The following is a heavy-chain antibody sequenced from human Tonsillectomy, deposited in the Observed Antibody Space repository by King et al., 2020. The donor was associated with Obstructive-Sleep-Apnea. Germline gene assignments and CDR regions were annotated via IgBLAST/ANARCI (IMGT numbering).Heavy chain of an antibody. CDR2: INHSGST. V-gene: IGHV4-34*01. Sequence: HVQLQQWGAGLLKPSETLSLTCAVYGGSFSGYYWSWSRQPPGKGLEWMWEINHSGSTNYNPSLKSRVTISVDTSKNQFSLKLSSVTAADTAVYYCAILRSLDYWGQGTLVTVSS. D-gene: IGHD4-17*01. CDR3: AILRSLDY. J-gene: IGHJ4*02. CDR1: GGSFSGYY.